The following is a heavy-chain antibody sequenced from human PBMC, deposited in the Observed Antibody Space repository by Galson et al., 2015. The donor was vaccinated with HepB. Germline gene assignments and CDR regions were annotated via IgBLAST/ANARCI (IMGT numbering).Heavy chain of an antibody. CDR2: INPNSGGT. J-gene: IGHJ6*02. CDR3: ARAKYYDFWSGYYYYYGMDV. Sequence: SVKVSCKASGYTFTGYYMHWVRQAPGQGLEWMGWINPNSGGTNYAQKFQGWVTMTRDTSISTAYMELSRLRSDDTAVYYCARAKYYDFWSGYYYYYGMDVWGQGTTVTASS. CDR1: GYTFTGYY. V-gene: IGHV1-2*04. D-gene: IGHD3-3*01.